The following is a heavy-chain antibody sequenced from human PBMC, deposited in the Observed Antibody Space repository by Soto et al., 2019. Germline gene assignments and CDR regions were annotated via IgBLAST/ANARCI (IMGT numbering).Heavy chain of an antibody. CDR3: AASQQFDY. CDR1: GYTFTSYG. J-gene: IGHJ4*02. CDR2: INTYDGNT. Sequence: QVQLVQSGAEVKKPGASVKVSCKASGYTFTSYGINWVRQAPGQGLEWMGWINTYDGNTNHAQKFQGRVTMTTDTSTSTAYMELRSLSSNDTAVYYCAASQQFDYWGQGTLVTVSS. V-gene: IGHV1-18*01. D-gene: IGHD6-13*01.